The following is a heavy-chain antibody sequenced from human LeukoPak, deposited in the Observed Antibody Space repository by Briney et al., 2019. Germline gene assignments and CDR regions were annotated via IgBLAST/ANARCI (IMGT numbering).Heavy chain of an antibody. CDR3: AKGLTRGAKHLAARD. CDR2: IYYSGST. CDR1: GTSISSYY. J-gene: IGHJ4*02. V-gene: IGHV4-59*01. D-gene: IGHD3-10*01. Sequence: SGTLSLTCAVSGTSISSYYWSWIRQPPGKGLEWIGYIYYSGSTNYNPSLKSRVTISVDTSKNQISLKLTSVTAADTAVYYCAKGLTRGAKHLAARDWGQGTLVTVSS.